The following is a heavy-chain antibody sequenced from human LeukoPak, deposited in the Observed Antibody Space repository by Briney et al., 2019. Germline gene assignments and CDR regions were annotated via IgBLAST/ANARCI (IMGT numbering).Heavy chain of an antibody. D-gene: IGHD5-24*01. Sequence: KPSETLSLTCAVSGGTFSGYYWSWTRQSPGKGLEWIGEIYHSGRTNYNPTLQSRATLSVDTSKRHLSLRLTSLTAADAGIYYCARANNFRFDSWGQETLVTVSS. CDR1: GGTFSGYY. J-gene: IGHJ4*02. V-gene: IGHV4-34*01. CDR2: IYHSGRT. CDR3: ARANNFRFDS.